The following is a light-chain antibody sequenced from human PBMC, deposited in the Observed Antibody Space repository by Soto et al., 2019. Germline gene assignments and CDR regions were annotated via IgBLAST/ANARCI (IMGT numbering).Light chain of an antibody. Sequence: ELVLTQSPGTLSLSPGERATLSCRASQSVNSNYLAWYQQKPGQAPRLLMYGTTKRATGIPDRFSGSGSGTDFSLTISRLEAEDFEVDYWQQYFSSAYTFGQGTKLEIK. CDR3: QQYFSSAYT. CDR1: QSVNSNY. V-gene: IGKV3-20*01. CDR2: GTT. J-gene: IGKJ2*01.